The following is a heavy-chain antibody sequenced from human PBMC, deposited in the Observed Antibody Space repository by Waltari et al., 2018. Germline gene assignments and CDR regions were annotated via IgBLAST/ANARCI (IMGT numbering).Heavy chain of an antibody. CDR1: GFTFSSYA. D-gene: IGHD3-16*01. J-gene: IGHJ6*02. CDR3: AEAGLYVRDYYYDYSMGV. Sequence: EVQLLESGGGLVQPGGSLRLSCAASGFTFSSYAMSWVRQAPGKWLEWVSSISGSGAAIYYAESVKGRFTISRDNSKNTLYLQMISLRAEDTAVYYCAEAGLYVRDYYYDYSMGVWGQGTTVTVSS. CDR2: ISGSGAAI. V-gene: IGHV3-23*01.